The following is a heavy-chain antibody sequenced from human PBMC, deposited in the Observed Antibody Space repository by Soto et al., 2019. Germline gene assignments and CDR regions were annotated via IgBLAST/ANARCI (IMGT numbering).Heavy chain of an antibody. V-gene: IGHV4-4*02. CDR1: GGSISSSNW. Sequence: SETLSLTCAVSGGSISSSNWWSWVRQPPGKGLEWIGEIYHSGSTNYNPSLKSRVTISVDKSKNQFSLKLSSVTAADTAVYYCTTDSYINIIVVRFDYWGHGTLVTVSS. CDR3: TTDSYINIIVVRFDY. D-gene: IGHD3-22*01. CDR2: IYHSGST. J-gene: IGHJ4*01.